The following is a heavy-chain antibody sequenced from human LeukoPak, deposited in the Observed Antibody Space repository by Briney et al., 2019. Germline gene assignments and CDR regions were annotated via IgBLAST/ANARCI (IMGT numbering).Heavy chain of an antibody. J-gene: IGHJ1*01. Sequence: GGSLRLSCEVFGFTFSDHYMDWVRQAPGKGLEWVGRARNKPKGYTTVYAASVKGRFTISRDDSKDSLYLQMNSLKTDDTAVYYCATVEGNYGHWGQGTPVTVSS. D-gene: IGHD1-7*01. CDR3: ATVEGNYGH. V-gene: IGHV3-72*01. CDR1: GFTFSDHY. CDR2: ARNKPKGYTT.